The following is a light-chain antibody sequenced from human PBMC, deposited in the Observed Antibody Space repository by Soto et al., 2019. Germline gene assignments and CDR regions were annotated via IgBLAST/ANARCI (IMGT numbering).Light chain of an antibody. J-gene: IGKJ4*01. V-gene: IGKV3-15*01. CDR2: DTS. CDR1: QGIGDT. CDR3: QPYKNWPLT. Sequence: VLMQPPDTASVPPREGATPSCRASQGIGDTLAWYQHKPGQTPRLLIYDTSTRATGVPTRFSGSRSGTEFTLTINSLQSEDFAVYYCQPYKNWPLTFGGGTKVDIK.